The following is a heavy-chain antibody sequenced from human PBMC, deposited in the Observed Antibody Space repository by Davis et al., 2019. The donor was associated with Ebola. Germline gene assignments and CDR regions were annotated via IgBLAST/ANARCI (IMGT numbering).Heavy chain of an antibody. CDR1: GYIFTSYA. J-gene: IGHJ4*02. Sequence: ASVQVSCKASGYIFTSYAMHWVRQAPGQRLEWMGWINAGNGNTKYSQKFQGRVTITRDTSASTAYMELSSLRSEDTAVYYCAKSVTTAGYFDYWGQGTLVTVSS. V-gene: IGHV1-3*01. CDR3: AKSVTTAGYFDY. D-gene: IGHD4-11*01. CDR2: INAGNGNT.